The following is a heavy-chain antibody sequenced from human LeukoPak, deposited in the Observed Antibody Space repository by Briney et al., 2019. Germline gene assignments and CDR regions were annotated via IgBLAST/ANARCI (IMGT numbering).Heavy chain of an antibody. Sequence: ASVKVSCKTSGYTFTNYIMHWVRQAPGQSLEWMGWINTGNGNTKYSQNFQGRVTFTRDTSASTVSMELSSLRSEDTAVYYCAGVDSAYCGGACYYLDPWGQGTLVTVSS. CDR2: INTGNGNT. CDR1: GYTFTNYI. CDR3: AGVDSAYCGGACYYLDP. V-gene: IGHV1-3*04. D-gene: IGHD2-21*02. J-gene: IGHJ5*02.